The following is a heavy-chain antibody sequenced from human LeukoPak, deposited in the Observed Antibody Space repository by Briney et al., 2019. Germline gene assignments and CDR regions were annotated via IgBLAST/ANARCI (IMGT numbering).Heavy chain of an antibody. CDR3: ARGALYQYYLDYWG. CDR2: ISGSGGST. D-gene: IGHD4-17*01. V-gene: IGHV3-23*01. Sequence: GGSLRLSCVTSGFNFRSYWMSWVRQAPGKGLEWVSAISGSGGSTYYADSVKGRFTISRDNSKNTVYLQMNSLRVEDTAVYYCARGALYQYYLDYWGWGQGTLVTVSS. CDR1: GFNFRSYW. J-gene: IGHJ4*02.